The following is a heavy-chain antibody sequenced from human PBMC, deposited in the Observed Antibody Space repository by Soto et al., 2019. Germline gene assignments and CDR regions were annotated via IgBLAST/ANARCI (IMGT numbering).Heavy chain of an antibody. CDR3: AIIATSGGGDAFDI. J-gene: IGHJ3*02. CDR1: GFTFISYW. CDR2: IKQDGSEK. D-gene: IGHD6-13*01. Sequence: GGSLRLSCAASGFTFISYWMSWVRQAPGKGLEWVANIKQDGSEKYSADSVKGRFTISRDNSKNTLYLQMNSLRPEDTAVYYCAIIATSGGGDAFDIWGQGTMLTVSS. V-gene: IGHV3-7*01.